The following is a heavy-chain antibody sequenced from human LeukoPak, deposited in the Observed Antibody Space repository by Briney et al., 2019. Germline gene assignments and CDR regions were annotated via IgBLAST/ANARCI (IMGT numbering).Heavy chain of an antibody. CDR2: SSWDGGST. Sequence: PGGSLTLSCAASGFTLDDYAMLWLRPAPERGLAWVSRSSWDGGSTYYADSVKGPITLSRDNRKHSLHLQMNSLRAEDTGLYYCARRGAGYCSSTSWHSHAFDIWGQGTMGTVSS. V-gene: IGHV3-43D*03. J-gene: IGHJ3*02. CDR3: ARRGAGYCSSTSWHSHAFDI. CDR1: GFTLDDYA. D-gene: IGHD2-2*01.